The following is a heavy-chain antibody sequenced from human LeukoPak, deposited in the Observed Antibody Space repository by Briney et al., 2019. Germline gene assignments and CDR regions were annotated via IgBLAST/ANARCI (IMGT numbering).Heavy chain of an antibody. CDR2: ISYDGNSI. CDR3: AKEWVVGPGQQDFFDY. Sequence: PGGSLRLSCAASGFTFSNYGMHWVRQAPGKGLEWVAVISYDGNSIHYADSMKGRFTISRDNSKSTLYLQVSSLRVEDTAVYYCAKEWVVGPGQQDFFDYWGQGTLVTVSS. CDR1: GFTFSNYG. V-gene: IGHV3-30*18. D-gene: IGHD6-13*01. J-gene: IGHJ4*02.